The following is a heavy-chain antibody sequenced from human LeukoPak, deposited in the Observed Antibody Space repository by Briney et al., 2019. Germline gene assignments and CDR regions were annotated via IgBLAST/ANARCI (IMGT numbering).Heavy chain of an antibody. CDR2: ISSSSSYI. J-gene: IGHJ6*02. CDR3: ARDGRGGYDSSGYYYVVLSYYYYGMDV. D-gene: IGHD3-22*01. V-gene: IGHV3-21*01. CDR1: GFTFSSYS. Sequence: GGSLRLSCAASGFTFSSYSMNWVRQAPGKGLEWVSSISSSSSYIYYADSVKGRFTISRDNAKNSLYLQMNSLRAEDTAVYYCARDGRGGYDSSGYYYVVLSYYYYGMDVWGQGTLVTVSS.